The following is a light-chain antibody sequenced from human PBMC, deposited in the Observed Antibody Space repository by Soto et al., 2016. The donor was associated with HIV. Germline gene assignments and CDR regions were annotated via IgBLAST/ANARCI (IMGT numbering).Light chain of an antibody. Sequence: DIQVTQSPSSLSASVGDRVTITCRTSQGISNFLAWYQQKPGEVPQVVIYAASVLQSGVPSRFSGSGSGTDFSLTISNLQPEDVATYYCQQSYSTPQTFGQGTKVEIK. CDR3: QQSYSTPQT. V-gene: IGKV1-27*01. CDR2: AAS. CDR1: QGISNF. J-gene: IGKJ1*01.